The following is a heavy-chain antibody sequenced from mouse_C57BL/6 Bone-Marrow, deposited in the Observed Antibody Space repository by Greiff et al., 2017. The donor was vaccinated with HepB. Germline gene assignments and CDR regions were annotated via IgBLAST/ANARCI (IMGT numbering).Heavy chain of an antibody. CDR2: ISDGGSYT. D-gene: IGHD2-3*01. CDR3: ARGRWLLFFDY. CDR1: GFTFSSYA. V-gene: IGHV5-4*03. J-gene: IGHJ2*01. Sequence: DVMLVESGGGLVKPGGSLKLSCAASGFTFSSYAMSWVRQTPEKRLEWVATISDGGSYTYYPDNVKGRFTISRDNAKNNLYLQMSHLKSEDTAMYYCARGRWLLFFDYWGQGTTLTVSS.